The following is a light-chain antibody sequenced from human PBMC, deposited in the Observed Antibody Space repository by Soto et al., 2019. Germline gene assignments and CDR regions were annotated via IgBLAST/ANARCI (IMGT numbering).Light chain of an antibody. Sequence: DLQITPPPSSLSASVPARVTIPCRASQSISRDVNWYQQKPGKAPNLLIYGASTWESGVPSRFSGSGSGTDFTLTISSLQAEDVAVYYCQQYYSAPPTFGQGTKVDI. J-gene: IGKJ1*01. CDR3: QQYYSAPPT. CDR2: GAS. CDR1: QSISRD. V-gene: IGKV1-39*01.